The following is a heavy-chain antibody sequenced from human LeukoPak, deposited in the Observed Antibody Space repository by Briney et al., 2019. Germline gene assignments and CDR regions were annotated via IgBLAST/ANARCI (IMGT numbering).Heavy chain of an antibody. D-gene: IGHD3-10*01. V-gene: IGHV3-23*01. CDR2: ISGSGGST. CDR3: AKNMVRGVIIDGLDY. CDR1: GFTFSSYA. J-gene: IGHJ4*02. Sequence: PGGSLGLSCAASGFTFSSYAMSWVRQAPGKGLEWVSAISGSGGSTYYADSVKGRFTISRDNSKNTLYLQMNSLRAEDTAVYYCAKNMVRGVIIDGLDYWGQGTLVTVS.